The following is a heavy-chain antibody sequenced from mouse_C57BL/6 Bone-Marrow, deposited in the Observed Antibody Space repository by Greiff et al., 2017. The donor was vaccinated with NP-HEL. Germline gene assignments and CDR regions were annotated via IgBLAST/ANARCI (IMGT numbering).Heavy chain of an antibody. J-gene: IGHJ4*01. Sequence: QVQLQQPGAELVMPGASVKLSCKASGYTFTSYWMHWVKQRPGQGLEWIGEIDPSDSYTNYNQKFKGKSTLTVDKSSSTAYMQLSSRTSEDSAVYYCGRGGRLRLRACYYAMEYWGQGTSVTVSS. CDR1: GYTFTSYW. V-gene: IGHV1-69*01. CDR3: GRGGRLRLRACYYAMEY. CDR2: IDPSDSYT. D-gene: IGHD3-2*02.